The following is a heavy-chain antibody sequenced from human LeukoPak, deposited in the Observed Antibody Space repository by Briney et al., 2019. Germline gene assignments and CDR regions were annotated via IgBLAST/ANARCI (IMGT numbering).Heavy chain of an antibody. CDR2: ISSSSSYI. J-gene: IGHJ4*02. D-gene: IGHD1-26*01. Sequence: GGSLRLSCAASGFTLSSYSMNWVRQAPGKGLEWVSSISSSSSYIYYADSVKGRFTISRDNAKNSLYLQMNSLRAEDTAVYYCARDKIVGATYFDYWGQGTLVTVSS. CDR1: GFTLSSYS. V-gene: IGHV3-21*01. CDR3: ARDKIVGATYFDY.